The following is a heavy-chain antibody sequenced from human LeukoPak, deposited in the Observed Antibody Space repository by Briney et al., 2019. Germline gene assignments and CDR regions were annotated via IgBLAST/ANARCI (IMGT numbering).Heavy chain of an antibody. CDR1: GFTFSSYA. CDR2: ISGSGGST. J-gene: IGHJ4*02. V-gene: IGHV3-23*01. CDR3: AEGITMLPDNSLDY. D-gene: IGHD3-10*01. Sequence: GGSLRLSCAASGFTFSSYAMSWVRQAPGKGLEWVSAISGSGGSTYYADSVKGRFTISRDNSKNTLYLQMNSLRAEDTAVYYCAEGITMLPDNSLDYWGQGTLVTVSS.